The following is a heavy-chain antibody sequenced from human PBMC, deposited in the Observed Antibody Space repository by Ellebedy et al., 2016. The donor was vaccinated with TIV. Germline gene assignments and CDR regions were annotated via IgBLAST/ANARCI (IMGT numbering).Heavy chain of an antibody. CDR3: ARRGSYGDYAVQVNSWFDT. V-gene: IGHV3-7*01. Sequence: GGSLRLSCAASGFSFRSYWMSWVRQAPGKGLEWVANIYQDGSDQYYVDSVKGRFTISRDNANKSLFLQMNSLRVEDTAVYYCARRGSYGDYAVQVNSWFDTWGQGTLVT. CDR1: GFSFRSYW. CDR2: IYQDGSDQ. D-gene: IGHD4-17*01. J-gene: IGHJ5*02.